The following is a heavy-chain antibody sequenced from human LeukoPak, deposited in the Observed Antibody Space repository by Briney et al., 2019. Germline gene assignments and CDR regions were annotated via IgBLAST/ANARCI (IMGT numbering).Heavy chain of an antibody. CDR1: GGTFSIYA. J-gene: IGHJ5*02. CDR2: IIPIFGTA. D-gene: IGHD1-26*01. Sequence: ASVNVSCKASGGTFSIYAISWVRQAPGQGLEWMGGIIPIFGTANYAQKFQGRVTITADESTSTAYMELSSLRSEDAAVYYCARDGVSGSYSAWGQGTLVTVSS. CDR3: ARDGVSGSYSA. V-gene: IGHV1-69*13.